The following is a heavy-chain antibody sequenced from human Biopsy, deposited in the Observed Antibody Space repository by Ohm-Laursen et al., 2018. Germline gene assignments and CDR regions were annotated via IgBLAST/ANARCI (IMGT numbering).Heavy chain of an antibody. CDR2: VYNGGIT. CDR1: GGSIISYY. CDR3: ARTPRDSFWSGSYKRGLWFDP. Sequence: TLSLTCSVSGGSIISYYWTWIRQPPGKGLEWIGHVYNGGITNYNPSLKSRVTISKDTSKNQFSLQVNSVTAADTAVYYCARTPRDSFWSGSYKRGLWFDPWGQGPWSSSPQ. V-gene: IGHV4-59*01. J-gene: IGHJ5*02. D-gene: IGHD3-3*01.